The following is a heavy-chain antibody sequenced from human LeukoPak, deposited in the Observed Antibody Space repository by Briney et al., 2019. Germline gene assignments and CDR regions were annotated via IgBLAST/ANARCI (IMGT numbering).Heavy chain of an antibody. J-gene: IGHJ6*03. CDR3: ARDIGFYYYYYYMDV. V-gene: IGHV1-46*01. D-gene: IGHD2-15*01. CDR2: INPSGGST. Sequence: ASVKVSCKASGYTFTSYYMHWVRQAPGQGLEWMGIINPSGGSTSYAQKFQGRVTMTRDMSTSTVYMELSSLRSEDTAVYYCARDIGFYYYYYYMDVWGKGTTVTVSS. CDR1: GYTFTSYY.